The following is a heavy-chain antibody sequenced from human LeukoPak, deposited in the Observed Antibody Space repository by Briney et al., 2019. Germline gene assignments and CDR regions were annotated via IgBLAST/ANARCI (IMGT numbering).Heavy chain of an antibody. D-gene: IGHD6-19*01. Sequence: SETLTLTCTVSGGTISSNRYHWVWIRQPPGKGLEWIGSIYYSGSTYYNPSLKSRVTISVDTSKNQFSLKLSSVTAADTAVYYCARRPAGYSSGWYFDYWGQGTLVTVSS. CDR3: ARRPAGYSSGWYFDY. J-gene: IGHJ4*02. CDR1: GGTISSNRYH. V-gene: IGHV4-39*01. CDR2: IYYSGST.